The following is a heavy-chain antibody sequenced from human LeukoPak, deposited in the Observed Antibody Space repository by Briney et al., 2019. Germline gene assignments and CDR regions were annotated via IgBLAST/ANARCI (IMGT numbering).Heavy chain of an antibody. Sequence: ASETLSLTCTVSGGSSSSSRYYWGWIRQPPGKGLEWIGSIYYSGSTYYNPSLKSRVTISVDTSKNQFSLKLSSVTAADTAVYYCARHPYQLLWLSWFDPWGQGTLVTVSS. J-gene: IGHJ5*02. CDR2: IYYSGST. V-gene: IGHV4-39*01. CDR3: ARHPYQLLWLSWFDP. D-gene: IGHD2-2*01. CDR1: GGSSSSSRYY.